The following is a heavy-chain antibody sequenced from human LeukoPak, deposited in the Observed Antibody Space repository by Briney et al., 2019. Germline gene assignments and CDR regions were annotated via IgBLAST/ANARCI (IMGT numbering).Heavy chain of an antibody. CDR2: INVVGRRT. D-gene: IGHD3-22*01. CDR1: GFTYDEYA. CDR3: AKDYYYETSGYYYAFDI. Sequence: GGSLRLSYSASGFTYDEYALHWVRPVPGKGLAWVALINVVGRRTHYTDSVKGRFSIYRDNSTNSLYLQMKSLRTEDTALYYCAKDYYYETSGYYYAFDIWGQGTMVTVSS. V-gene: IGHV3-43*02. J-gene: IGHJ3*02.